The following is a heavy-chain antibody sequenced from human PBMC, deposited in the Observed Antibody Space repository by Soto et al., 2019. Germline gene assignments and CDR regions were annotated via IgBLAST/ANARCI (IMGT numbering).Heavy chain of an antibody. CDR1: GGTFSTYA. Sequence: QVQLVQSGAEVKKPESSVKVSCMAPGGTFSTYAISWVRQAPGQGLEWMGGIIPMFGTANYAQRFQDRVTXTXYESTNTVYMELSSLRSEDTAVYFCASGIQLWLRRINNGYSGWGQGTLVTVSS. J-gene: IGHJ4*02. V-gene: IGHV1-69*05. CDR2: IIPMFGTA. CDR3: ASGIQLWLRRINNGYSG. D-gene: IGHD5-18*01.